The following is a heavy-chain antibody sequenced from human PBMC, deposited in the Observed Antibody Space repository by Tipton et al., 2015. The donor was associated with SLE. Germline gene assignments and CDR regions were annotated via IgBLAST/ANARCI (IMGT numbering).Heavy chain of an antibody. V-gene: IGHV4-59*12. D-gene: IGHD6-19*01. CDR3: ARDSRYSSVR. Sequence: TLSLTCKVSDGSINTYYWSWIRQPPEKGLEWIAYIYSRGSTKYNPSLKSRVTMSVDTSKNEFSLKLSSVTAADTAVYYCARDSRYSSVRWGQGNLVTVSS. CDR1: DGSINTYY. CDR2: IYSRGST. J-gene: IGHJ4*02.